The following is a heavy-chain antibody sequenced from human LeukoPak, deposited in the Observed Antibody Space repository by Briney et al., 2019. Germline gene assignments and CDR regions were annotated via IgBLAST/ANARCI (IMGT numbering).Heavy chain of an antibody. V-gene: IGHV4-34*01. CDR3: ARGGPDSSGYYYYYYYYGMDV. D-gene: IGHD3-22*01. CDR2: INHSGST. J-gene: IGHJ6*02. Sequence: SETLSLTCAVYGGSFSGYYWSWIRQPPGKGLEWIGEINHSGSTNYNPSLKSRVTISVDTSKDQFSLKLSSVTAADTAVYYCARGGPDSSGYYYYYYYYGMDVWGQGTTVTVSS. CDR1: GGSFSGYY.